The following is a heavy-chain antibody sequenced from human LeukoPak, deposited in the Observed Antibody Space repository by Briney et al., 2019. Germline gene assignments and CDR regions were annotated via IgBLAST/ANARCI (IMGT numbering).Heavy chain of an antibody. V-gene: IGHV3-48*01. J-gene: IGHJ4*02. Sequence: GGSLRLSCAASGFTFSSYSMNWVRQAPGKGLEWVPYISSSSRTIYYADSVKGRFTISRDNAKNSLYLQMNSLRAEHTAVYYCARYSGSSWLIDSWGPGTLVTVSS. CDR3: ARYSGSSWLIDS. D-gene: IGHD6-13*01. CDR1: GFTFSSYS. CDR2: ISSSSRTI.